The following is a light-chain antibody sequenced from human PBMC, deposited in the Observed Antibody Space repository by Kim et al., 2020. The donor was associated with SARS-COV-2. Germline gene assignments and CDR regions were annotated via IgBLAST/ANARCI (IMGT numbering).Light chain of an antibody. CDR2: DVS. CDR1: SSDCGGYNY. Sequence: QSVTIPCGGTSSDCGGYNYFSWYQQYPRTAPKLMFYDVSERPSGVPDRFSGSKSGNTASLTISVLQAEEEADYYCCSYAGSYTFVFGGGTQLTVL. J-gene: IGLJ2*01. CDR3: CSYAGSYTFV. V-gene: IGLV2-11*02.